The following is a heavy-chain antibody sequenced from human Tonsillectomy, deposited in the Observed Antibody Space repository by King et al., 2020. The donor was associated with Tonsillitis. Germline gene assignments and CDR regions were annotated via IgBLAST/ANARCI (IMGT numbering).Heavy chain of an antibody. Sequence: QAQLVQSGAEVKKPGASVKVSCKVSGYTLTELSIHWVRQAPGKGLEWMGGFDPEDGEKIYAQKFRGRVTMTEDTSTDTAYMELSSLRSEDTAVYYCATLNDGYPFNWFDPWGQGTLVTVSS. CDR2: FDPEDGEK. CDR3: ATLNDGYPFNWFDP. V-gene: IGHV1-24*01. J-gene: IGHJ5*02. CDR1: GYTLTELS. D-gene: IGHD5-18*01.